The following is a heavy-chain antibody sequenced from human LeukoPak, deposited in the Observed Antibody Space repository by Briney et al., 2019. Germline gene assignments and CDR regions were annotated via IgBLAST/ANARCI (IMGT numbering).Heavy chain of an antibody. CDR2: MNPNSGNT. V-gene: IGHV1-8*02. J-gene: IGHJ6*03. Sequence: GASVKVSCKASGYTFTSYDINWVRQATGQGLEWMGWMNPNSGNTGYAQKFQGRVTMTWNTSISTAYMVLGSLRSEDTAVYYCARAAGSLIYYYYMDVWGKGTTVTISS. D-gene: IGHD6-19*01. CDR3: ARAAGSLIYYYYMDV. CDR1: GYTFTSYD.